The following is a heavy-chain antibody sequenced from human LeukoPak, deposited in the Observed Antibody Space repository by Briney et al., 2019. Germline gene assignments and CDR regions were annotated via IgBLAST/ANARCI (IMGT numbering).Heavy chain of an antibody. CDR2: IKHDGSEK. Sequence: PGGSLRLSCAASGLTFSTYWMSWVRQAPGKGLEWVANIKHDGSEKYYVDSVKGRFTISRDNANNSLYLQMNSLRAEDTAVYYCARSSGSRDDFVIWGQGTMVTVSS. CDR3: ARSSGSRDDFVI. D-gene: IGHD6-19*01. J-gene: IGHJ3*02. V-gene: IGHV3-7*01. CDR1: GLTFSTYW.